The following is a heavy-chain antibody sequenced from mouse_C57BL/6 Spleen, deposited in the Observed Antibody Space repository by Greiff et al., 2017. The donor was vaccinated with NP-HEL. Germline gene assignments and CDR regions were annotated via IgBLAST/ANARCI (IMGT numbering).Heavy chain of an antibody. CDR3: ARAQLRYFDY. D-gene: IGHD3-2*02. J-gene: IGHJ2*01. CDR1: GYTFTSSW. Sequence: VQLQQPGAELVRPGTSVKLSCKASGYTFTSSWLHWAKPRPGQGLEWIGVIDPSDSYTNYNQKFKGKATLTVDTSSSTAYMRLSSLTSEDSAVYYCARAQLRYFDYWGEGTAHAVTS. V-gene: IGHV1-59*01. CDR2: IDPSDSYT.